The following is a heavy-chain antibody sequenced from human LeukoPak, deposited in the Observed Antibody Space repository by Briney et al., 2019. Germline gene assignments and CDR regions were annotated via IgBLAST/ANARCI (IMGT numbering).Heavy chain of an antibody. CDR2: IYSGGST. Sequence: HPGGSLRLSCAASGFTFSSYGMHWVRQAPGKGLEWVSVIYSGGSTYYADSVKGRFTISRDNSKNTLYLQMNSLRAEDTAVYYCAKDPSSGSLEGYWGQGTLVTVSS. CDR1: GFTFSSYG. CDR3: AKDPSSGSLEGY. D-gene: IGHD3-10*01. V-gene: IGHV3-NL1*01. J-gene: IGHJ4*02.